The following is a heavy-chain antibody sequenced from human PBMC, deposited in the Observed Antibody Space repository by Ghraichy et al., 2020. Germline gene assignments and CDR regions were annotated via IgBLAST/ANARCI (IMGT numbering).Heavy chain of an antibody. V-gene: IGHV3-23*01. Sequence: GGSLRLSCAASGFTFSSYAMSWVRQAPGKGLEWVSAISGSGGSTYHADSVKGRFTISRDNSKSILYLQMNSLRAEDTAVYYCAKDKDYYYYGMDVWGQGTTVTVSS. CDR1: GFTFSSYA. J-gene: IGHJ6*02. CDR2: ISGSGGST. CDR3: AKDKDYYYYGMDV.